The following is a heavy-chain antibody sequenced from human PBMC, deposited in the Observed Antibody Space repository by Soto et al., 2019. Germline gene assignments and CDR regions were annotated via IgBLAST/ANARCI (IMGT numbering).Heavy chain of an antibody. CDR1: GGSISSYY. Sequence: PSETLSLTCTVSGGSISSYYWSWIRQPPGKGLEWIGYIYYSGSTNYNPSLKSRVTISVDTSKNQFSLKLSSVTAADTAVYYCARVGIWSGYYYYGMDVWGQGTTVTVSS. CDR3: ARVGIWSGYYYYGMDV. V-gene: IGHV4-59*01. D-gene: IGHD3-3*01. J-gene: IGHJ6*02. CDR2: IYYSGST.